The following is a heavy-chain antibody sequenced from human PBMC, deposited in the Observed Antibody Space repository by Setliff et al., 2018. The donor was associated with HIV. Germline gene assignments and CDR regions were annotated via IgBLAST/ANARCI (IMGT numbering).Heavy chain of an antibody. V-gene: IGHV4-39*01. CDR2: VFSGGSS. J-gene: IGHJ4*02. CDR1: GDSISGNYY. Sequence: LSLTCTVSGDSISGNYYWAWIRQPPGKGLEWIAAVFSGGSSKYNPSLWSRVTISVDTSKNQFYLKMDSVTAADTAFYYCARYGPASVIWFGYLDYWGPGMSVTVSS. CDR3: ARYGPASVIWFGYLDY. D-gene: IGHD3-10*01.